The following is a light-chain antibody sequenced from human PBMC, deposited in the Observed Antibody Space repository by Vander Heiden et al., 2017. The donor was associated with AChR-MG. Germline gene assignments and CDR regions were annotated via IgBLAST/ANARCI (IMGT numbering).Light chain of an antibody. J-gene: IGKJ2*01. Sequence: EIVLTQPPATLSLSPGERATLSCRASQGVSSYLAWYQQKPGQAPRLLIYDASNRATGIPARFSGSGPGTDFTLTISSLEPEDFAGYDCQQRSIFGQGTKLEIK. CDR1: QGVSSY. CDR2: DAS. CDR3: QQRSI. V-gene: IGKV3D-11*01.